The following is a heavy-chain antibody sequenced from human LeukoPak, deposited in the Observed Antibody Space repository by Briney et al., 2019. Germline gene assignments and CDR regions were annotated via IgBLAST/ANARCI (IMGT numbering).Heavy chain of an antibody. CDR3: AKAPSSWYGESYFDY. V-gene: IGHV3-9*01. D-gene: IGHD6-13*01. CDR1: GFTFDDYA. Sequence: PGRSLRLSCAASGFTFDDYAMHWVRQAPGKGLEWVSGISWNSGSIGYADSVKGQFTISRDNAKNSLYLQMNSLRAEDTALYYCAKAPSSWYGESYFDYWGQGTLVTVSS. CDR2: ISWNSGSI. J-gene: IGHJ4*02.